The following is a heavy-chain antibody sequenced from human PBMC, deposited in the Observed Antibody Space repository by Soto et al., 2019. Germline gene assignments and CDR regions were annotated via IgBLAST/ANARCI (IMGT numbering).Heavy chain of an antibody. CDR1: GFNFNNYG. CDR3: VKLMFDHDSSGFSGDY. Sequence: QVQLVESGGGVVQPGGSLRLSCAGSGFNFNNYGMYWVRQAPGKGLEWVAFISFQGPNDYYAEAVKGRFTISKDYSKKTLFLQMNSLRADDTAMYYCVKLMFDHDSSGFSGDYWGQGTLVTVS. J-gene: IGHJ4*02. D-gene: IGHD3-22*01. V-gene: IGHV3-30*18. CDR2: ISFQGPND.